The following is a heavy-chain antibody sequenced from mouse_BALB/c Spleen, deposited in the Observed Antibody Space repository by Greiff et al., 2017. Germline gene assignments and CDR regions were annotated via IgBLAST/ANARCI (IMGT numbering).Heavy chain of an antibody. D-gene: IGHD3-2*02. CDR3: ARHQDYFDY. CDR2: INSNGGST. Sequence: EVKLVESGGGLVKLGGSLKLSCAASGFTFSSYYMSWVRQTPEKRLELVAAINSNGGSTYYPDTVKGRFTISRDNAKNTLYLQMSSLKSEDTALYYCARHQDYFDYWGQGTTLTVSS. CDR1: GFTFSSYY. V-gene: IGHV5-6-2*01. J-gene: IGHJ2*01.